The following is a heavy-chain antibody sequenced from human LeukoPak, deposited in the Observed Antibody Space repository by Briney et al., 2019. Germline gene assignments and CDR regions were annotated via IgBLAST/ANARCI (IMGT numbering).Heavy chain of an antibody. CDR2: INPNSGGT. Sequence: ASVKVSCKASGYTFTGYYMHWVRQAPGQGLEWMGWINPNSGGTNYAQKFQGRVTITRDTSISTAYMELSRLRSDDTAVYYCARDSYDFWSGYPPPAYYYYMDVWGKGTTVTVSS. V-gene: IGHV1-2*02. CDR3: ARDSYDFWSGYPPPAYYYYMDV. J-gene: IGHJ6*03. CDR1: GYTFTGYY. D-gene: IGHD3-3*01.